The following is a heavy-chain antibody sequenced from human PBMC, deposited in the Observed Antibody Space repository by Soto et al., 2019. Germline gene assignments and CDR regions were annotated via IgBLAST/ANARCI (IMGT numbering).Heavy chain of an antibody. D-gene: IGHD3-9*01. V-gene: IGHV1-3*01. CDR1: GYTFTSYA. CDR3: ARDSIGGRYFDWLSYFDC. J-gene: IGHJ4*02. Sequence: ASVKVSCKASGYTFTSYAMHWVRQAPGQRLEWMGWINAGNGNTKYSQKFQGRVTITRDTSASTAYMELSSLRSEDTAVYYCARDSIGGRYFDWLSYFDCWGQGTLVTVSS. CDR2: INAGNGNT.